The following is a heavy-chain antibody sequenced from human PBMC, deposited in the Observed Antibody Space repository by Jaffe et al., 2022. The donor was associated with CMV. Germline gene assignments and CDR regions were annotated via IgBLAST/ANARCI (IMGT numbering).Heavy chain of an antibody. D-gene: IGHD3-16*02. CDR3: ARGYYDYVWGSYRPPTLDAFDI. CDR2: ISSSSSYI. CDR1: GFTFSSYS. J-gene: IGHJ3*02. Sequence: EVQLVESGGGLVKPGGSLRLSCAASGFTFSSYSMNWVRQAPGKGLEWVSSISSSSSYIYYADSVKGRFTISRDNAKNSLYLQMNSLRAEDTAVYYCARGYYDYVWGSYRPPTLDAFDIWGQGTMVTVSS. V-gene: IGHV3-21*01.